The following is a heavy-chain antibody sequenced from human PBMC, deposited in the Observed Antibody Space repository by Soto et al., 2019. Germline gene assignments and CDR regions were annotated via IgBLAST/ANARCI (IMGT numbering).Heavy chain of an antibody. Sequence: GGCMRVSWAASGFKFRGFAGSWVRQTPGKGLEWVSAISGSGGSTYYADTVKGRFTISRDNSKNTLYLQMNSLRAEDTAVYYCAKDLTGYVGASAYWGQGTLVTVSS. CDR3: AKDLTGYVGASAY. CDR1: GFKFRGFA. CDR2: ISGSGGST. J-gene: IGHJ4*02. D-gene: IGHD3-9*01. V-gene: IGHV3-23*01.